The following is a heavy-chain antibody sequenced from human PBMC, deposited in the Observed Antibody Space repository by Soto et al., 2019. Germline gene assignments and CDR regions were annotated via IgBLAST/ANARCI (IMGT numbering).Heavy chain of an antibody. CDR2: ISYDGSNK. CDR3: AKEYRRYSYGSGDNDG. D-gene: IGHD3-10*01. J-gene: IGHJ4*02. V-gene: IGHV3-30*18. CDR1: GFTFGSYG. Sequence: XGSLRLSCAASGFTFGSYGMHWVRQAPGKGLDWVAVISYDGSNKYYADSVKGRFTISRDNSKNTLYLQMNSLRAEDTAVYYCAKEYRRYSYGSGDNDGWGQGTLVTVSS.